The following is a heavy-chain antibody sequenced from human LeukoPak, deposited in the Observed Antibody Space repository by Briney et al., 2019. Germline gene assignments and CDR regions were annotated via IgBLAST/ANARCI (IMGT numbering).Heavy chain of an antibody. CDR1: GFTFDDYA. V-gene: IGHV3-9*01. CDR3: VKDGGRDTAAAYY. D-gene: IGHD6-13*01. CDR2: ILRNSGSI. J-gene: IGHJ4*02. Sequence: GGSLRLSCAASGFTFDDYAMHWVRPAPGKGLEWVSGILRNSGSIGYADSVKGRFTISIDDAKNSLYLQMNSLRAEDTALYYCVKDGGRDTAAAYYWGQGTLVSVSS.